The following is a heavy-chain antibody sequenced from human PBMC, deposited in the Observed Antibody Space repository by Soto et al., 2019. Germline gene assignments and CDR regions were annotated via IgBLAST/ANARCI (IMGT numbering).Heavy chain of an antibody. CDR2: IYYSGST. CDR3: ATLSYTARGFDY. Sequence: QVQLQESGPGLVKPSQTLSLTCTVSGGSISSGDYYWSWIRQPPGKGLEWIGYIYYSGSTCYNPFLKSRVTISVDTSKKQFSLKLSSVTAADTAVYYCATLSYTARGFDYWGQGTLVTVS. V-gene: IGHV4-30-4*01. J-gene: IGHJ4*02. CDR1: GGSISSGDYY. D-gene: IGHD2-8*01.